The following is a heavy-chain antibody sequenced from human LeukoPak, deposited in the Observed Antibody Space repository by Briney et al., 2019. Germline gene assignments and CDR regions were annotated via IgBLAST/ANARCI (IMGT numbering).Heavy chain of an antibody. CDR3: AKVGYYYDSSGYYDY. CDR2: ISYDGSNK. V-gene: IGHV3-30*18. J-gene: IGHJ4*02. Sequence: GGSLRLSCAASGFTCSSYGMHWVRQAPGKALEWVAVISYDGSNKYYADSVKGRFTISRDNSKNTLYLQMNSLRAGDTAVYYCAKVGYYYDSSGYYDYWGQGTLVTVSS. CDR1: GFTCSSYG. D-gene: IGHD3-22*01.